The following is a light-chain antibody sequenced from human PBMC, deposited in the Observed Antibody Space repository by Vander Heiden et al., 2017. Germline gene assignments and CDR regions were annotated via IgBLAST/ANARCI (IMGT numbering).Light chain of an antibody. J-gene: IGKJ2*01. V-gene: IGKV1-39*01. Sequence: DIQMTQSPSSLSASVGDRVTISCRASQSISSYLNWYQQKPGKAPKVLIYAASNLQSGVPSRFSGSGSGTDFTLTISSLQPEDFATYYCQQSDSTPYTFGQGTKMEIK. CDR3: QQSDSTPYT. CDR1: QSISSY. CDR2: AAS.